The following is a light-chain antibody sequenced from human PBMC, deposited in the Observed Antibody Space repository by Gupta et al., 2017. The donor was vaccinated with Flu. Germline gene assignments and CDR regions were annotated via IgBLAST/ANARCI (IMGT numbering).Light chain of an antibody. Sequence: GTVTPTGGSSTGAVTSGHYPYWVQQTPGHAPMKLIDDTSNTHSGTPARFSGSRFGGKAALTLSGAQPEDEDEYYCALYDGGARVFGGGTKLTVL. J-gene: IGLJ3*02. CDR2: DTS. CDR3: ALYDGGARV. CDR1: TGAVTSGHY. V-gene: IGLV7-46*01.